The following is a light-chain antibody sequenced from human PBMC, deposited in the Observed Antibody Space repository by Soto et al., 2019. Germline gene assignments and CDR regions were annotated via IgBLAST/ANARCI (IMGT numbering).Light chain of an antibody. CDR1: SSDVGGYNY. V-gene: IGLV2-14*01. CDR3: SSYTNISTIDWV. J-gene: IGLJ3*02. Sequence: QSALTQPASVSGSPGQSITISCTGTSSDVGGYNYVSWYQQHPGKAPKVIIYEVSNRPSGGSNRFSGSKSGNTSALTISELQADDEEDYYCSSYTNISTIDWVFGGGTKLTVL. CDR2: EVS.